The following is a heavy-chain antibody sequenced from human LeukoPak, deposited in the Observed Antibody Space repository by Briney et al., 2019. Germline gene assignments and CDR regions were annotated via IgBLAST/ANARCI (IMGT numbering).Heavy chain of an antibody. V-gene: IGHV3-21*01. CDR1: GFTFSSYS. CDR3: ARDAADYYYDSSGYHYYFDY. J-gene: IGHJ4*02. CDR2: ISSSISYI. Sequence: GGSLRLSCAASGFTFSSYSMNWVRQAPGKGLEWVSSISSSISYIYYADSVKGRFTISRDNAKNSLYLQMNSLRAEDTAVYYCARDAADYYYDSSGYHYYFDYWGQGTLVTVSS. D-gene: IGHD3-22*01.